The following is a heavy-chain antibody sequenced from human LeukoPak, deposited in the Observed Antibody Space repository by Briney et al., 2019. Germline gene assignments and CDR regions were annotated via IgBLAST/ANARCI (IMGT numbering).Heavy chain of an antibody. V-gene: IGHV3-74*01. Sequence: HSGGSLRLSCAASGFTFSSYWMHLVRQAPGRGLVWVSRIHSDESRTNYADSVTGRFTISRDNAKNTVYLKMNSLRNEDTAVYYCARGIYGDPVAFDYWGQGPVVTVSS. J-gene: IGHJ4*02. D-gene: IGHD4/OR15-4a*01. CDR2: IHSDESRT. CDR3: ARGIYGDPVAFDY. CDR1: GFTFSSYW.